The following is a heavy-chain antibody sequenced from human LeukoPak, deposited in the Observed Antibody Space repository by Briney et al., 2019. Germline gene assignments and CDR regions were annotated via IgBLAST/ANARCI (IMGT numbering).Heavy chain of an antibody. D-gene: IGHD2-21*02. CDR1: GGSFSGYY. Sequence: PSETLSLTCAVYGGSFSGYYWSWIRQPPGKGLEWIGEINHSGSTNYNPSLKSRVTISVDTSKNQFSLKLSSVTAPDTAVYYCARGVRRRVVPTANYGYFDYWGQGTLVTVSS. CDR3: ARGVRRRVVPTANYGYFDY. CDR2: INHSGST. J-gene: IGHJ4*02. V-gene: IGHV4-34*01.